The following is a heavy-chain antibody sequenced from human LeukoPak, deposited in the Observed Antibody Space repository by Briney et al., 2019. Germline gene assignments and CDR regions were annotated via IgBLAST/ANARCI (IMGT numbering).Heavy chain of an antibody. CDR3: ARSGAVAGALHLEY. Sequence: ASVKVSCKASGGTFSSYTISWVRQAPGQGLEWMGRIIPILGIAKYAQKFQGRVTITADKSTSTAYMELSSLRSEDTAVYYCARSGAVAGALHLEYWGQGTLVTVSS. CDR2: IIPILGIA. CDR1: GGTFSSYT. D-gene: IGHD6-19*01. V-gene: IGHV1-69*02. J-gene: IGHJ4*02.